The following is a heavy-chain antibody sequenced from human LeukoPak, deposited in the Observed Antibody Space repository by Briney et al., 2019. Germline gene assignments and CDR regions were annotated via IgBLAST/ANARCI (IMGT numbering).Heavy chain of an antibody. J-gene: IGHJ6*02. CDR3: ARGSGGSGTSPVNYYGMDV. D-gene: IGHD3-10*01. V-gene: IGHV4-38-2*02. Sequence: SETLSLTCTVSGYSISSGYYWGWLRQPPGKGLEWIGSIYHSGSTYYNPSLKSRVTISVDTSKNQFSLKLSSVTAADTAVYYCARGSGGSGTSPVNYYGMDVWGQGTTVTVSS. CDR1: GYSISSGYY. CDR2: IYHSGST.